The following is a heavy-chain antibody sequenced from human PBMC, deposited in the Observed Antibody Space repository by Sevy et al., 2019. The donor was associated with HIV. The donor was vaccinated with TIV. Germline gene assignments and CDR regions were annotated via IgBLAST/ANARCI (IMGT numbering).Heavy chain of an antibody. CDR3: AKDGLLWFREVLGYSLEY. J-gene: IGHJ4*02. V-gene: IGHV3-30*02. Sequence: GGSLRLSCAASGFTFSSYGMHWVRQAPGKGLEWVAFIRYDGSNKYYADSVKGRFTISRDNSKNTLYLQMNSLRAEDTAVYYCAKDGLLWFREVLGYSLEYWGQGTLVTVSS. D-gene: IGHD3-10*01. CDR2: IRYDGSNK. CDR1: GFTFSSYG.